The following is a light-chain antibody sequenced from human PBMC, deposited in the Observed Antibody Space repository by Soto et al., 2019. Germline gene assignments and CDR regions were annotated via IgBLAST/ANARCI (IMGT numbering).Light chain of an antibody. CDR1: QSVTSNY. V-gene: IGKV3-20*01. J-gene: IGKJ4*01. CDR3: QHYGRSPLT. Sequence: EIVLTQSPGTLSLSPGERATLSCRASQSVTSNYLAWYQQKPGQSPRLLISGASTRATGIPDRFSGSGSGPDFTVTISTLKPHDSALYYCQHYGRSPLTFGGGTKVEIK. CDR2: GAS.